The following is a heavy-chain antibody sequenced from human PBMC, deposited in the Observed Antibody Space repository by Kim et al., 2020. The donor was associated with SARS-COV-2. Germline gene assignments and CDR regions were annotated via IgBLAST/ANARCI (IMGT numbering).Heavy chain of an antibody. CDR3: AKDGGEYTSSLNY. CDR2: ISGSGGRR. J-gene: IGHJ4*02. D-gene: IGHD6-6*01. CDR1: GIIFSNYA. Sequence: GGSLRLSCVASGIIFSNYAMTWVRQAPGKRLEWVSGISGSGGRRYYTDSVKGRFTISRDNSKDTLYLQMNSLRADDTDVYYCAKDGGEYTSSLNYWGQGILVTVSS. V-gene: IGHV3-23*01.